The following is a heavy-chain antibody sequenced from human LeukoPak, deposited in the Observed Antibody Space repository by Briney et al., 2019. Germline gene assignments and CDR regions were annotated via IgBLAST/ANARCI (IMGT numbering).Heavy chain of an antibody. CDR1: SGSITSYY. V-gene: IGHV4-59*01. CDR3: AGAPNRHYFDY. Sequence: SETLSLTCTVSSGSITSYYWSWIRQPPGKGLEYIGHIYYTGTTDYNPSLKSRVTMSVDTSKNQFSLRLIFVTASDTAVYFCAGAPNRHYFDYWGQGTLVAVYS. J-gene: IGHJ4*02. CDR2: IYYTGTT.